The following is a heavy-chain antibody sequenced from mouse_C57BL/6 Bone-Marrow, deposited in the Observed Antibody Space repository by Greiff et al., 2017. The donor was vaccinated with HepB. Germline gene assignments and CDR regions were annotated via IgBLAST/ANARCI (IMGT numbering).Heavy chain of an antibody. Sequence: VQLQQPGAELVKPGASVKMSCKASGYTFTSYWITWVKQRPGQGLEWIGDIYPGSGSTNYNEKFKSKATLTVVTSSSTAYMQLSSLTSEDSAVYYCARSPITTVVGYYFDYWGQGTTLTVSS. CDR1: GYTFTSYW. D-gene: IGHD1-1*01. CDR3: ARSPITTVVGYYFDY. CDR2: IYPGSGST. J-gene: IGHJ2*01. V-gene: IGHV1-55*01.